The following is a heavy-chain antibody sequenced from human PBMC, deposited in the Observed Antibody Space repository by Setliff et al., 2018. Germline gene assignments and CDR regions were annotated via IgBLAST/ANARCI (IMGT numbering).Heavy chain of an antibody. CDR1: GGTFDSYS. CDR2: FTPILLTP. J-gene: IGHJ4*02. CDR3: ARPRSPKISIFGVTPFDY. V-gene: IGHV1-69*06. D-gene: IGHD3-3*01. Sequence: WASVKVSCKASGGTFDSYSFTWLRQAPGQGLEWVGGFTPILLTPNYAQKFQGRITITADKSTSTAYMELSGLRSDDTAVYFCARPRSPKISIFGVTPFDYRGQGTLVTVSS.